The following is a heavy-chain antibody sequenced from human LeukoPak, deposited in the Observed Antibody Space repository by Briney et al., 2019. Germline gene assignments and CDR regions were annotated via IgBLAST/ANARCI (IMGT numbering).Heavy chain of an antibody. D-gene: IGHD6-13*01. J-gene: IGHJ1*01. V-gene: IGHV7-4-1*02. CDR1: GYTFTSYA. CDR2: INTNTGNP. CDR3: ARGGYSSSWYGVRTAKYFQH. Sequence: ASVKVSCKASGYTFTSYAMNWVRQAPGQGLEWMGWINTNTGNPTYAQGFTGRFVFSLDTSVSTAYLQISSLKAEDTAVYYCARGGYSSSWYGVRTAKYFQHWGQGTLVTVSS.